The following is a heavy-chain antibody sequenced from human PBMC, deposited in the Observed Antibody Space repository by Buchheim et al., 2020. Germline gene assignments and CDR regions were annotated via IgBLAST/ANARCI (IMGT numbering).Heavy chain of an antibody. CDR2: INPSGGST. CDR1: GYTFTGYY. Sequence: QVQLVQSGAEVKKPGASVKVSCKASGYTFTGYYMHWVRQAPGQGLEWMGIINPSGGSTSYAQKFQGRVTMTRDTSTSTVYMELSSLRSEDTAVYYCASGDAILEWGLYGMDVWGQGTT. J-gene: IGHJ6*02. CDR3: ASGDAILEWGLYGMDV. V-gene: IGHV1-46*01. D-gene: IGHD3-3*01.